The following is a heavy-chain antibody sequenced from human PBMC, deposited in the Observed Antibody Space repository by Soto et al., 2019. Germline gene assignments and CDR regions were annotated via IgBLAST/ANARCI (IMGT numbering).Heavy chain of an antibody. J-gene: IGHJ6*02. V-gene: IGHV4-34*01. Sequence: SETLSLTCAVYGGSFRGYYWSWIRQPPGKGLEWIGEINHSGSTNYNPSLKSRVTISVDTSKNQFSLKLSSVTAADTAVYYCARVSGIYYYGMDVWGQGTTVTVSS. CDR3: ARVSGIYYYGMDV. CDR1: GGSFRGYY. D-gene: IGHD3-10*01. CDR2: INHSGST.